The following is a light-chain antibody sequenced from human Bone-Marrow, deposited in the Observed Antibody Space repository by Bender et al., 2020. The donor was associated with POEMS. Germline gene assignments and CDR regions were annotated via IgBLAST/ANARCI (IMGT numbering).Light chain of an antibody. J-gene: IGLJ3*02. CDR1: SADIGSGDF. CDR3: HSSAGVTYSSAGVIVL. V-gene: IGLV2-8*01. Sequence: QSVLTQPPSASGSPGQSVTISCTGTSADIGSGDFVSWYQQHPGKAPRLIIYDVTNRPSGVPSRFSGSRSGNTASLTVSGLQSEDEADYYCHSSAGVTYSSAGVIVLFGGGTKLTVL. CDR2: DVT.